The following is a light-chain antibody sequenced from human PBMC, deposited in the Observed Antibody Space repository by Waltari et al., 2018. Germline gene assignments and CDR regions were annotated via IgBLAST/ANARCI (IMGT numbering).Light chain of an antibody. Sequence: QSVLTQPPSVSGAPGQRVTISCTGSSSNIGAPYDVHWYQQLPGTAPRLLIYGNNNRPSGVPDRFSGSKSGTSASLAITAVQAEDEADYYCQSYDSSLSAVVFGGGTKLTVL. V-gene: IGLV1-40*01. J-gene: IGLJ2*01. CDR1: SSNIGAPYD. CDR2: GNN. CDR3: QSYDSSLSAVV.